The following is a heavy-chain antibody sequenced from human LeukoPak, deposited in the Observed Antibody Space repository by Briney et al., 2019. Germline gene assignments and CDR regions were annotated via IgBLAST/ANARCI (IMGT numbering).Heavy chain of an antibody. Sequence: GGSLRLSCAASGFTFSSYGMHWVRQAPGKGLEWVAVISYDGSNKYYADSVKGRFTISRDNSKNTLYLQMNSLRAEDTAVYYCAKDRSDSSGRYWYFDLWGRGTLVTVSS. V-gene: IGHV3-30*18. J-gene: IGHJ2*01. CDR2: ISYDGSNK. D-gene: IGHD3-22*01. CDR1: GFTFSSYG. CDR3: AKDRSDSSGRYWYFDL.